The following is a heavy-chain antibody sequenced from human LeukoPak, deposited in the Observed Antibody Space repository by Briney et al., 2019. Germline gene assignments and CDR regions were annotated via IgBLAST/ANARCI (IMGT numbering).Heavy chain of an antibody. V-gene: IGHV1-69*04. D-gene: IGHD3-22*01. Sequence: GASVKVSCKASGGTFSSYAISWVRQAPGQGLEWMGRIIPILGIANYAQKFQGRVTITADKSTSTAYMELSSLRSEDTAVYYCARDVTMIVVVITSPGAFDIWGQGTMVTVSS. J-gene: IGHJ3*02. CDR3: ARDVTMIVVVITSPGAFDI. CDR2: IIPILGIA. CDR1: GGTFSSYA.